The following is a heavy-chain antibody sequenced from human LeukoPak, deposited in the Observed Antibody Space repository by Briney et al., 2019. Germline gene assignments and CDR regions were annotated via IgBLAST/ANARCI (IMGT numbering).Heavy chain of an antibody. V-gene: IGHV3-23*01. J-gene: IGHJ4*02. CDR2: ISGSGGST. Sequence: GGSLRLSCAASGFTFSSYWMTWVRQAPGKGLEWVSAISGSGGSTYYADSVKGRFTISRDNSKNTLYLQMNSLRPEDTAVYYCAKAAYDSSGSWYYFDYWGQGTLVTVSS. CDR3: AKAAYDSSGSWYYFDY. CDR1: GFTFSSYW. D-gene: IGHD3-22*01.